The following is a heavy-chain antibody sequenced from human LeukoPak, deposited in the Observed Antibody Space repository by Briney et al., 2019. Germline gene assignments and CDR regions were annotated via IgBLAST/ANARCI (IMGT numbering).Heavy chain of an antibody. J-gene: IGHJ5*02. CDR3: GRVGWLRPINWFAA. CDR2: IYYLGRT. V-gene: IGHV4-31*03. Sequence: PSETLSLTGTVLGGSISTGGSYWSSIRQHPGKGLEWIGYIYYLGRTSYNPSLKSRVTISVDTSKTQFSLKLSSVTAAETAVYYCGRVGWLRPINWFAAGGQGTLVTVSS. CDR1: GGSISTGGSY. D-gene: IGHD5-12*01.